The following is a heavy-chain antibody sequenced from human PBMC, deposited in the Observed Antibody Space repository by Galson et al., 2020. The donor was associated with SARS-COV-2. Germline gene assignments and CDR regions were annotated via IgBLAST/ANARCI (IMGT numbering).Heavy chain of an antibody. J-gene: IGHJ6*03. CDR2: INHSGST. D-gene: IGHD3-3*01. V-gene: IGHV4-34*01. CDR3: ARGGRFLEWLLSKHYYYYMYV. CDR1: GGSFSGYY. Sequence: SETLSLTCAVYGGSFSGYYWSWIRQPPGKGLEWIGEINHSGSTNYNPSLKSRVTISVDTSKNQFSLKLSSVTAADTAVYYCARGGRFLEWLLSKHYYYYMYVWGKGTTVTVSS.